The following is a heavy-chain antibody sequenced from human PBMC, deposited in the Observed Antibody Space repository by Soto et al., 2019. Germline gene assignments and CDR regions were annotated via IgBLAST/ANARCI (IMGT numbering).Heavy chain of an antibody. D-gene: IGHD2-15*01. CDR1: GGSISSGDYY. V-gene: IGHV4-30-4*01. Sequence: SETLSLTCTVSGGSISSGDYYWSWIRQPPGKGMEWIGYIYYSGSTYYNPSLKSRVTISVDTSKNQFSLKLSSVTAADTAVYYCARESDCSGGSCYSNWFDPWGQGTLVTVSS. CDR3: ARESDCSGGSCYSNWFDP. CDR2: IYYSGST. J-gene: IGHJ5*02.